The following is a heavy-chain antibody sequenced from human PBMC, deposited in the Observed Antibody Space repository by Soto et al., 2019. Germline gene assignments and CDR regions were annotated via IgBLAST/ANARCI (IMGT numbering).Heavy chain of an antibody. J-gene: IGHJ4*02. Sequence: EVQLVESGGGLVPPGGSVRLSCAASGCIFKMYCMHWVRQSPGQGLVWISRIYNDGTYSDYADSVRGRFTISRDNVNDTLYLQMNNLRAEDSGLYYCTRGPRPISTGTGAYWGQGTQVTVSS. D-gene: IGHD3-10*01. CDR1: GCIFKMYC. V-gene: IGHV3-74*01. CDR3: TRGPRPISTGTGAY. CDR2: IYNDGTYS.